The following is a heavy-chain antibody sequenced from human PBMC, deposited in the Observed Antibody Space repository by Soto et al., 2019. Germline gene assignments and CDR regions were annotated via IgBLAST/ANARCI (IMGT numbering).Heavy chain of an antibody. CDR2: SA. J-gene: IGHJ5*02. CDR1: GGTFSIYT. D-gene: IGHD2-15*01. V-gene: IGHV1-69*01. CDR3: AIEGPPDIAWFAP. Sequence: QVQLVQSGAEVKKPGSSVKVSCKASGGTFSIYTISWVRQAPGQGLEWMGGSANSAQKFQGRLTVTADESTCTVYLELSSLTSEDTAVYYCAIEGPPDIAWFAPWGQGTLVSVSS.